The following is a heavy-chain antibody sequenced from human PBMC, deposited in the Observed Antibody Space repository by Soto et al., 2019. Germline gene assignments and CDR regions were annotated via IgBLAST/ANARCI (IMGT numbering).Heavy chain of an antibody. V-gene: IGHV3-23*01. CDR2: ISGSGGST. D-gene: IGHD6-13*01. Sequence: SGGSLRLSCAASGFDFSSYAMSWVRQAPGKGLEWVSAISGSGGSTYYADSVKGRFTISRDNSKNTLYLQMNSLRAEDTAVYYCAKDSSSWPNYFDYWGQGTLDTVSS. CDR1: GFDFSSYA. J-gene: IGHJ4*02. CDR3: AKDSSSWPNYFDY.